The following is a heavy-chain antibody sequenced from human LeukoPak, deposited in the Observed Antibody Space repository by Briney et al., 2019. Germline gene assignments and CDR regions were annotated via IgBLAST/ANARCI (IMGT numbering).Heavy chain of an antibody. D-gene: IGHD2-15*01. CDR1: AFTFTGSA. CDR2: IRSKANNYAT. J-gene: IGHJ4*02. V-gene: IGHV3-73*01. Sequence: GGSLRLSCAASAFTFTGSAIHWIRQASGKGLEWVGRIRSKANNYATAYAASVEGRFTISRDNSKNTLYLQMNSLRAEDTAVYYCAKSGLNRFDYWGQGTLVTVSS. CDR3: AKSGLNRFDY.